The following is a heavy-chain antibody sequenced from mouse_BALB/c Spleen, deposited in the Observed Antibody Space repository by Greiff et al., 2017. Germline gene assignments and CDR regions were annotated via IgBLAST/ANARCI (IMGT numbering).Heavy chain of an antibody. CDR1: GYSFTSYW. CDR2: IDPSDSET. CDR3: AWGSSYSDY. D-gene: IGHD1-1*01. V-gene: IGHV1-74*01. J-gene: IGHJ2*01. Sequence: VQLQQSGPQLVRPGASVKISCKASGYSFTSYWMHWVKQRPGQGLEWIGMIDPSDSETRLNQKFKDKATLTVDKSSSTAYMQLSSPTSEDSAVYYCAWGSSYSDYWGQGTTLTVSS.